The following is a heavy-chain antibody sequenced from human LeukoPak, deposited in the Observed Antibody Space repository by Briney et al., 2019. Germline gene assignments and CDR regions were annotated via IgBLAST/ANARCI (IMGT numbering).Heavy chain of an antibody. CDR2: IWYDGSNK. CDR3: ATRYGALNY. D-gene: IGHD4-17*01. V-gene: IGHV3-33*01. Sequence: GGSLRLSCAASGFTFSSYGMHWVRQAPGKGLEWVAVIWYDGSNKYYADSVKGRFTVSRDNSKNTLYLQMNSLRAEDTAVYYCATRYGALNYWGQGTLVTVSS. CDR1: GFTFSSYG. J-gene: IGHJ4*02.